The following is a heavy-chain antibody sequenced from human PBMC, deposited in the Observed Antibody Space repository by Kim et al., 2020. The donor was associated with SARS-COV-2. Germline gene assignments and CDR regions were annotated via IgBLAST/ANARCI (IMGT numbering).Heavy chain of an antibody. D-gene: IGHD1-1*01. J-gene: IGHJ6*02. V-gene: IGHV1-69*13. CDR1: GGTFSSYA. CDR2: IIPIFGTA. CDR3: AGVQLELAVYQLSGDYYYYGMDV. Sequence: SVKVSCKASGGTFSSYAISWVRQAPGQGLEWMGGIIPIFGTANYAQKFQGRVTITADESTSTAYMELSSLRSEDTAVYYCAGVQLELAVYQLSGDYYYYGMDVWGQGTTVTVSS.